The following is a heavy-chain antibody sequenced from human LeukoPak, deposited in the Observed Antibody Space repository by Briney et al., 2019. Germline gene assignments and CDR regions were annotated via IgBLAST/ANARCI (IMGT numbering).Heavy chain of an antibody. V-gene: IGHV3-74*01. CDR3: ARDDAGYSYDPRGWFDP. D-gene: IGHD5-18*01. CDR1: GFTFSSYW. J-gene: IGHJ5*02. Sequence: GGSLRLSCAASGFTFSSYWMHWVRQAPGKGLVRVSRINSDGSSTSYADSVKGRFTISRDNAKNTLYLQMNSLRAEDTAVYYCARDDAGYSYDPRGWFDPWGQGTLVTVSS. CDR2: INSDGSST.